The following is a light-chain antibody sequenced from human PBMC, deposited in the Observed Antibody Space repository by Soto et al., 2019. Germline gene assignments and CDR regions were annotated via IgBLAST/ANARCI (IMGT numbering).Light chain of an antibody. V-gene: IGLV2-23*02. CDR3: CSYAGSSTPVV. J-gene: IGLJ2*01. CDR1: SSDVGNYNL. Sequence: QSVLTQPASVSGSPGQSITISCTGTSSDVGNYNLVSWYQQHPGKAPKLIIYEVTKRPSGVSNRFSGSKSGNTASLTISGLQAEDEAHFYCCSYAGSSTPVVFGGGTKLTVL. CDR2: EVT.